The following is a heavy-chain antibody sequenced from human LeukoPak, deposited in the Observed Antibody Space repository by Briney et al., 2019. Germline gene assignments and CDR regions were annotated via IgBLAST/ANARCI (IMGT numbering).Heavy chain of an antibody. CDR3: ARAGTLQSHPSAFDI. Sequence: SETLSLTCTVSGGSISSYYWSWIRQPPGKGLEWVGFIYYSGSTSYNPSLKSRVTISVDTSKNQFSLKLSSVTAADTAVYYCARAGTLQSHPSAFDIWGQGTMVNASS. V-gene: IGHV4-59*01. CDR2: IYYSGST. CDR1: GGSISSYY. D-gene: IGHD5-24*01. J-gene: IGHJ3*02.